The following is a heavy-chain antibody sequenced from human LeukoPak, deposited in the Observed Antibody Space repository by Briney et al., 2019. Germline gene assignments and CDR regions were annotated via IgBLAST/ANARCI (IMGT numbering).Heavy chain of an antibody. D-gene: IGHD6-6*01. J-gene: IGHJ4*02. Sequence: GVLRLSCAASGFTFDSYSMNWVRRAPGKGLQWVSSISTGSNYIYYADSVKGRFTISRDNAKNSLYLQMNSLRAEDTAVYYCARGLVQDVGLDYWGQGTLVTVSS. CDR1: GFTFDSYS. V-gene: IGHV3-21*01. CDR3: ARGLVQDVGLDY. CDR2: ISTGSNYI.